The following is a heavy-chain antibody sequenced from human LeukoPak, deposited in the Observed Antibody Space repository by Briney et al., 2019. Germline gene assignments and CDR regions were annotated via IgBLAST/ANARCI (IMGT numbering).Heavy chain of an antibody. CDR2: ISYDGSNK. CDR3: ASYRRDGYNYPY. Sequence: GGSLRLSCAASGFTFSSYAVHWVRQAPGKGLEWVAVISYDGSNKYYADSVKGRFTISRDNSKNTLYLQMNSLRAEDTAVYYCASYRRDGYNYPYWGQGTLVTVSS. D-gene: IGHD5-24*01. V-gene: IGHV3-30*01. CDR1: GFTFSSYA. J-gene: IGHJ4*02.